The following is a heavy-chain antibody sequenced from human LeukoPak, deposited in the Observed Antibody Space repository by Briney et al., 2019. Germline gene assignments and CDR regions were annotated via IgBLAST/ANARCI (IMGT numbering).Heavy chain of an antibody. CDR1: GFRLSSYT. D-gene: IGHD6-13*01. Sequence: GGSLRLSCAASGFRLSSYTVSWVRQAPGKGLEWVSVIYSGGATFNADSVKGRFTISRDNSKNTLYLQMHSLRADDTAVYYCAGRIAAPGSNYFDYWGQGTLVTVSS. J-gene: IGHJ4*02. CDR3: AGRIAAPGSNYFDY. V-gene: IGHV3-53*01. CDR2: IYSGGAT.